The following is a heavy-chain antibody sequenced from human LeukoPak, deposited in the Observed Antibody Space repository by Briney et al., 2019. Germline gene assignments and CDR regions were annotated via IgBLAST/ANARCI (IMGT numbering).Heavy chain of an antibody. CDR2: ISSSSSYI. CDR1: GFTFSSYS. D-gene: IGHD5-12*01. J-gene: IGHJ4*02. CDR3: ARVLYSGYDSDY. Sequence: PGGSLRLSCAASGFTFSSYSMNWVRQAPGRGLEWVSSISSSSSYIYYADSVKGRFTIPRDNAKNSLYLQMNSLRAEDTAVYYCARVLYSGYDSDYWGQGTLVTVSS. V-gene: IGHV3-21*01.